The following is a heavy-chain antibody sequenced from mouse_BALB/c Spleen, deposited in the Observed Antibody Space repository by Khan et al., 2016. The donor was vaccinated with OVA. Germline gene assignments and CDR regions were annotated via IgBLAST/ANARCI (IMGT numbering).Heavy chain of an antibody. Sequence: VQLKESGAELVKPGASVRLSCTASGFNIKDTYIHWVKQRPEQGLEWIGRIAPANGDTKYYPQFQDQATITSDTTSNTSYLQHRSLTSEDTAVKCCAHHSYDARVFEVGGAGTPVTVSS. V-gene: IGHV14-3*02. J-gene: IGHJ1*01. CDR1: GFNIKDTY. D-gene: IGHD2-3*01. CDR2: IAPANGDT. CDR3: AHHSYDARVFEV.